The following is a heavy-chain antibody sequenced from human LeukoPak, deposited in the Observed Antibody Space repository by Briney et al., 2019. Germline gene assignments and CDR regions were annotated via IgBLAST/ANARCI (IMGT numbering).Heavy chain of an antibody. CDR1: GCSVSSDY. J-gene: IGHJ4*02. CDR3: AKDLGGRGY. CDR2: ISGSGGST. Sequence: GGSLRLSCVASGCSVSSDYMTWVRQAPGKGLEWVSAISGSGGSTYYADSVKGRFTISRDNSKNTLYLQMNSLRAEDTAVYYCAKDLGGRGYWGQGTLVTVSS. V-gene: IGHV3-23*01. D-gene: IGHD1-26*01.